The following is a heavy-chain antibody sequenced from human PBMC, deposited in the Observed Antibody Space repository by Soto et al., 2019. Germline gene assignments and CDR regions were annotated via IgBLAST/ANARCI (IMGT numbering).Heavy chain of an antibody. CDR3: ARGNVLRYFDWLSETLDY. V-gene: IGHV3-21*01. Sequence: EVQLVESGGGLVKPGGSLRLSCAASGFTFSSYSMNWVRQAPGKGLEWVSSISSSSYIYYADSVKGRFTISRDNAKNSLYLQMNSLRAEDTAVYYCARGNVLRYFDWLSETLDYWGQGTLVTVSS. J-gene: IGHJ4*02. CDR1: GFTFSSYS. CDR2: ISSSSYI. D-gene: IGHD3-9*01.